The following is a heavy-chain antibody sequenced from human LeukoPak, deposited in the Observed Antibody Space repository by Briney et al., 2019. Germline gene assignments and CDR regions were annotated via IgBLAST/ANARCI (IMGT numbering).Heavy chain of an antibody. CDR2: IHYGGST. D-gene: IGHD2-21*02. V-gene: IGHV4-39*01. CDR1: GGSISSSTYY. J-gene: IGHJ3*02. Sequence: SETLSLTCTVSGGSISSSTYYWGWVRQPPGKGLEWIGIIHYGGSTSYNPSLKSRITMSVDTSKNQFSLKLNSVTAADTAVYYCARLTHENHSGGDCSSAFDIWGQGTMVTVSS. CDR3: ARLTHENHSGGDCSSAFDI.